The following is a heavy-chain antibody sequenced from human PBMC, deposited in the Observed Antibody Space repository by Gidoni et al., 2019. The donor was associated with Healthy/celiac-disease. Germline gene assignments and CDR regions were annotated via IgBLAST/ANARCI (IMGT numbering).Heavy chain of an antibody. J-gene: IGHJ4*02. CDR2: IGTAGDK. CDR3: ARGRSGSFDY. Sequence: EVQLVESGGGLVQPGGSLRLSCSGSGFTFSSYDMHWVRQATGKGLEWVSDIGTAGDKYDPGSVKGRLNISRENAKNSLYLKMNSLRAGDTAVYYCARGRSGSFDYWGQGTLVTVSS. V-gene: IGHV3-13*01. D-gene: IGHD3-3*01. CDR1: GFTFSSYD.